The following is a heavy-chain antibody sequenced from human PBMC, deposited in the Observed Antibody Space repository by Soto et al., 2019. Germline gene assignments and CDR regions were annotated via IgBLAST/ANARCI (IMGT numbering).Heavy chain of an antibody. V-gene: IGHV3-48*02. D-gene: IGHD3-9*01. CDR3: AREDILGVRSFDY. CDR1: GFTFSAYS. Sequence: GGSLRLSCAASGFTFSAYSVNWVRQAPGKGLEWVSYISSGSKTIYYAESVKGRFTVSRDNARNSQYLQMNSLRDEDTAVYYCAREDILGVRSFDYWGQGTLVTVSS. CDR2: ISSGSKTI. J-gene: IGHJ4*02.